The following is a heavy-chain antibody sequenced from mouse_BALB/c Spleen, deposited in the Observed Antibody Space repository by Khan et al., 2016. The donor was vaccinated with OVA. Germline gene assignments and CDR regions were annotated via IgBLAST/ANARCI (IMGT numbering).Heavy chain of an antibody. V-gene: IGHV5-6*01. J-gene: IGHJ3*01. CDR2: IGSGGDYT. CDR1: GFTFSSNS. Sequence: VELVESGGDLVKPGGSLKLSCAASGFTFSSNSMSWVRQTPDKRLEWVATIGSGGDYTYYPDSVKGRFTISRDNARNTLYLQMSSLKSEDTAMYYCASHLTGSFAYWGQGTLVTVSA. D-gene: IGHD4-1*01. CDR3: ASHLTGSFAY.